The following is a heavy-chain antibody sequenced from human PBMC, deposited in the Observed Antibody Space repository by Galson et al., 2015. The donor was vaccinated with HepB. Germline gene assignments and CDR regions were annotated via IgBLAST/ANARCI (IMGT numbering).Heavy chain of an antibody. CDR2: IYSGDST. D-gene: IGHD2/OR15-2a*01. V-gene: IGHV3-53*01. CDR1: GFSVISKH. CDR3: AIIGDHHAFDI. Sequence: SLRLSCAASGFSVISKHMSWVRQAPGKGLEWVSVIYSGDSTYYVDSVQGRFTMSRDKSRNTVYLQMNSLRAEDTAVYSCAIIGDHHAFDIWGQGTMVTVSS. J-gene: IGHJ3*02.